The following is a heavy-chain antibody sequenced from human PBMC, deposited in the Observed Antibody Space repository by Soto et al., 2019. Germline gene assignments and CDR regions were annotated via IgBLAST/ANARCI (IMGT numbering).Heavy chain of an antibody. CDR1: GFTFSSYA. J-gene: IGHJ4*02. Sequence: GGSLRLSCAASGFTFSSYAMSWVRQAPGKGLEWVSAISGSGGSTYYADSVKGRFTISRDNSKNTLYLQMNSLRAEDTAVYYCAKDDPALLYSSSPYYFVYGGQGTLVTVSS. CDR3: AKDDPALLYSSSPYYFVY. D-gene: IGHD6-13*01. V-gene: IGHV3-23*01. CDR2: ISGSGGST.